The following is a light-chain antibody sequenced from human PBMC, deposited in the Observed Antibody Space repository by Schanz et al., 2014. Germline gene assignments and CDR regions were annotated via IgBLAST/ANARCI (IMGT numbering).Light chain of an antibody. Sequence: EIVLTQSPGTLSLSPGERATLSCRASESVSSSSLAWYQQKPGQAPRLLIYGASTRATGIPARFSGSGSGTEFTLTISRLEPEDSAVYYCQQYGALPFTFGGGTKVQI. CDR3: QQYGALPFT. CDR1: ESVSSSS. V-gene: IGKV3-20*01. CDR2: GAS. J-gene: IGKJ4*01.